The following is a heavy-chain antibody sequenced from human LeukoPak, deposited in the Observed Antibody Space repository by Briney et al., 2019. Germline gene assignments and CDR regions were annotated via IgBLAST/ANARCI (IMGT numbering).Heavy chain of an antibody. D-gene: IGHD5-12*01. CDR2: VYYGRTT. CDR3: VRHDGRGGATMGAFDS. V-gene: IGHV4-39*01. J-gene: IGHJ5*01. Sequence: SETLSLTCAVYGGSFSSYYWGWIRQSPGKGLEWIGSVYYGRTTYYNPSLDGRVTVSLDTSANQFSLQLNSVTAADTAVYYCVRHDGRGGATMGAFDSWGQGSLVTVSS. CDR1: GGSFSSYY.